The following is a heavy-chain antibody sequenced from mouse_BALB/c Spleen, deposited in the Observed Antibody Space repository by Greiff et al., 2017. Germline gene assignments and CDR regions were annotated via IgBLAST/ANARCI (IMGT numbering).Heavy chain of an antibody. Sequence: EVKVVESGGGLVQPGGSRKLSCAASGFTFSSFGMHWVRQAPEKGLEWVAYISSGSSTIYYADTVKGRFTISRDNPKNTLFLQMTSLRSEDTAMYYCARSYGSRNFDYWGQGTTLTVSS. V-gene: IGHV5-17*02. CDR1: GFTFSSFG. CDR3: ARSYGSRNFDY. CDR2: ISSGSSTI. J-gene: IGHJ2*01. D-gene: IGHD1-1*01.